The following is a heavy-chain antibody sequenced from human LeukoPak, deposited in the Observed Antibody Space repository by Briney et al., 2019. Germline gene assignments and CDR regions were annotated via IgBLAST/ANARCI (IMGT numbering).Heavy chain of an antibody. D-gene: IGHD3-22*01. V-gene: IGHV3-23*01. CDR2: ISGSGGST. CDR1: GFTFRSYA. CDR3: AKVGPPYDSRGYFGY. Sequence: GGSLRLSCAASGFTFRSYAMSWVRQAPGKGLEWVSAISGSGGSTYYADSVKGRFTISRDNSKNTLYLEMNSLRYEDMAVYYCAKVGPPYDSRGYFGYWGQRTLVTVSS. J-gene: IGHJ4*02.